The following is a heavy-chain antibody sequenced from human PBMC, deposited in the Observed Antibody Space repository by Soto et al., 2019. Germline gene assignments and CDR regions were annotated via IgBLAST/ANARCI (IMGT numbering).Heavy chain of an antibody. Sequence: ASVKVSCKASGYTFTGYYMHWVRQAPGQGLEWMGWINPNSGGTNYAQKFQGWVTMTRDTSISTAYMELSRLRSDDTAVYYCATGSYQIGCYYYGMDVWGQGTTVTVSS. CDR3: ATGSYQIGCYYYGMDV. V-gene: IGHV1-2*04. J-gene: IGHJ6*02. CDR2: INPNSGGT. CDR1: GYTFTGYY. D-gene: IGHD3-10*01.